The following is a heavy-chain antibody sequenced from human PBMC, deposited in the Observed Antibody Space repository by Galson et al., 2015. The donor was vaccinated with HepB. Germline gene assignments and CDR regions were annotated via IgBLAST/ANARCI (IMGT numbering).Heavy chain of an antibody. D-gene: IGHD7-27*01. Sequence: SETLSLTCTVSGGSISSYYWSWIRQPPGKGLEWIGYIYYSGSTNYNPSLKSRVTISVDTSKNQFSLKLSSVTAADTAVYYCASLTLGGYYYYGMDVWGQGTTVTVSS. CDR1: GGSISSYY. CDR2: IYYSGST. CDR3: ASLTLGGYYYYGMDV. V-gene: IGHV4-59*01. J-gene: IGHJ6*02.